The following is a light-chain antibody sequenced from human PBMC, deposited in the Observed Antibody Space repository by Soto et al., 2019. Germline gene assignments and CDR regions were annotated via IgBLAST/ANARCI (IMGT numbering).Light chain of an antibody. V-gene: IGKV3-15*01. CDR3: QQYNKWPLT. CDR2: GTS. J-gene: IGKJ4*01. CDR1: QSVSSN. Sequence: IVMTQSPATLSESPGERATLSCRASQSVSSNLAWYQQKRGQAPRLLIYGTSTRATGIPARFRGSGSGTEFTLTISSLQSEDFAGYYCQQYNKWPLTFGGGTKVEIK.